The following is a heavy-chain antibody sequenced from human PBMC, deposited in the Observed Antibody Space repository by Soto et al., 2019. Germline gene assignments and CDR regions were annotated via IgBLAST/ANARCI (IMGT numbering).Heavy chain of an antibody. V-gene: IGHV1-18*01. CDR1: GYTFTSYG. Sequence: ASVKVSCKASGYTFTSYGISWVRQAPGQGLEWMGWISAYNGNTNYAQKLQGRVTTTTDTSTSTAYMELRSLRSDDTAVYYCARDLWFGELWGFKSTYGMDVWGQGTTVTVSS. CDR3: ARDLWFGELWGFKSTYGMDV. CDR2: ISAYNGNT. D-gene: IGHD3-10*01. J-gene: IGHJ6*02.